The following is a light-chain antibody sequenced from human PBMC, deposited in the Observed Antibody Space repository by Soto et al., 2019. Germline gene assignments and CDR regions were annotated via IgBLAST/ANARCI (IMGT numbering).Light chain of an antibody. V-gene: IGKV3-11*01. J-gene: IGKJ2*01. CDR1: QSVSRY. CDR3: QQRSNWGMYT. CDR2: GVS. Sequence: EIVLTQSPATQSLSPGERATLSCRASQSVSRYLAWFQQKPGQAPRLLIYGVSNRATGIPARFSGSGSGTDFTLTISSLEPEDFAVYYCQQRSNWGMYTFGQGTKLEIK.